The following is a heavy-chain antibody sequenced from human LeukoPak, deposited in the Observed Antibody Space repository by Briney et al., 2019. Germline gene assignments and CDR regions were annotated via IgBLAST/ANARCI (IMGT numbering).Heavy chain of an antibody. J-gene: IGHJ2*01. D-gene: IGHD5-18*01. V-gene: IGHV3-7*03. CDR1: GLTFSKHW. Sequence: GGSLRLSCAASGLTFSKHWMSWVRQAPGKGLEWVANIKQDGSEKYYVDSVRGRFTISRDNAKNSLYLQMNSLRAEDTAVYYCAKDTASSWWYFDLWGRGTLVTVSS. CDR3: AKDTASSWWYFDL. CDR2: IKQDGSEK.